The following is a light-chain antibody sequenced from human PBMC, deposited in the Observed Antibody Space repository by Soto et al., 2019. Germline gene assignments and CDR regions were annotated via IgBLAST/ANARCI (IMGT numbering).Light chain of an antibody. CDR3: QQRSNWPPIT. J-gene: IGKJ5*01. Sequence: EIVMTQSPATLSVSPGERATLSCRASQSVSSNLAWYQQKPGQAPRLLIYDASNRATGIPTRFSGSGSGTDFTLTISSLEPEDFALYYCQQRSNWPPITFGQGTRLEI. V-gene: IGKV3-11*01. CDR2: DAS. CDR1: QSVSSN.